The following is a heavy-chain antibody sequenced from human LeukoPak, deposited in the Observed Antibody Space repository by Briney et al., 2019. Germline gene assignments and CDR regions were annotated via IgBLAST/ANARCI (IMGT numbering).Heavy chain of an antibody. J-gene: IGHJ4*02. CDR3: ARDWNYFSC. D-gene: IGHD1-1*01. CDR2: ISSSSGSI. V-gene: IGHV3-21*01. CDR1: GFTFSSYS. Sequence: GGSLRLSCAASGFTFSSYSMNWVRQAPGKGLEWVSSISSSSGSIYYADSVKGRFTISRDNAKNSVYLQMNSLRAEDTAVYYCARDWNYFSCWGQGTLVAVSS.